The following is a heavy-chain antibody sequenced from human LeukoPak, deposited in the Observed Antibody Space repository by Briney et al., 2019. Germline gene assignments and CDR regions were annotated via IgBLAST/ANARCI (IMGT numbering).Heavy chain of an antibody. CDR3: ARFLVVAGGFDP. V-gene: IGHV3-66*01. CDR2: IYSGGST. J-gene: IGHJ5*02. Sequence: GGSLRLSCAASGFTVSSNYMSWVRQAPGKGLEWVSVIYSGGSTYYADSEKGRFTISRDNSKNTLYLQMNSLRAEDTAVYYCARFLVVAGGFDPWGQGTLVTVSS. CDR1: GFTVSSNY. D-gene: IGHD2-15*01.